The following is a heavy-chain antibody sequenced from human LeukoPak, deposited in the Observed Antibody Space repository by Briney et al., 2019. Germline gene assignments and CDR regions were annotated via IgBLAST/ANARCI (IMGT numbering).Heavy chain of an antibody. V-gene: IGHV3-23*01. Sequence: PGGSLSLSCAASGFAFSSYAMTWVRQAPGKGPEWVSAISGSGGTTYSADSVRGRFTISRDNSKNTLYLQMNSLRAEDTAIYYCAKGLVNDWSALEYWGQGTLVTVSS. D-gene: IGHD3-9*01. CDR2: ISGSGGTT. J-gene: IGHJ4*02. CDR3: AKGLVNDWSALEY. CDR1: GFAFSSYA.